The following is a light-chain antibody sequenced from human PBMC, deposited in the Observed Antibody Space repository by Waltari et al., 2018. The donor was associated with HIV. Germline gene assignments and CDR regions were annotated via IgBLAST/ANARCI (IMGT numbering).Light chain of an antibody. Sequence: DFVLTQSPDSLTVSLGDRGPNTCKSSQSVLYSATKKNSLAWYQQKPGQPPKLLISWASTPESRAPDRFIPSVLSKQCNHRIEHGQAEDVATYYCQQYYILPLTFGRGTKVDIK. V-gene: IGKV4-1*01. CDR2: WAS. J-gene: IGKJ4*01. CDR3: QQYYILPLT. CDR1: QSVLYSATKKNS.